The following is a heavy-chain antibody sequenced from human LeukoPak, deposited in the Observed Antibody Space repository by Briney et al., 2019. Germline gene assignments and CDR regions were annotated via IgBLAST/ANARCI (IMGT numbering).Heavy chain of an antibody. CDR3: ARDIGVGGYDFWSGYYTNWFDP. Sequence: ASVKVSYKASGYTFTGYYMHWVRQAPGQGLEWMGWINPNSGGTNYAQKFQGRVTMTRDTSISTAYMELSRLRSDDTAVYYCARDIGVGGYDFWSGYYTNWFDPWGQGTLVTVSS. V-gene: IGHV1-2*02. CDR2: INPNSGGT. J-gene: IGHJ5*02. D-gene: IGHD3-3*01. CDR1: GYTFTGYY.